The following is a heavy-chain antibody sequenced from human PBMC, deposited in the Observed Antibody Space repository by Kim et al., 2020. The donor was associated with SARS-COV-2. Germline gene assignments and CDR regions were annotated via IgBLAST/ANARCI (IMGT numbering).Heavy chain of an antibody. Sequence: TKNALIFQARVTMTTDTSTSTAYMELKNLRSDDTAVYYCATGIGSGWFFDYWGQGTLVTVSS. J-gene: IGHJ4*02. CDR3: ATGIGSGWFFDY. D-gene: IGHD6-19*01. CDR2: T. V-gene: IGHV1-18*01.